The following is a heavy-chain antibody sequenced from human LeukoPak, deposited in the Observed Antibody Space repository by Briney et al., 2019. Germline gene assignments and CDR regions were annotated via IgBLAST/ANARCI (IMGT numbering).Heavy chain of an antibody. CDR1: GYSIRRGYY. Sequence: SETLSLTCGVSGYSIRRGYYWAWIRQPPGKGLEWIETIYHTGSTYYTPSLGSRVTISVDTSKNEFSLNLNSVTAADTAVYYCARAGWIITSGIDYWGQGALVTVSS. V-gene: IGHV4-38-2*01. CDR3: ARAGWIITSGIDY. J-gene: IGHJ4*02. CDR2: IYHTGST. D-gene: IGHD3-10*01.